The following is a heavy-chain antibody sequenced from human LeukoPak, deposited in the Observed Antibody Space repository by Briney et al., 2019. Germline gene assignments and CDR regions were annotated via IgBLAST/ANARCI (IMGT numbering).Heavy chain of an antibody. D-gene: IGHD5-18*01. Sequence: PSETLSLTCTVSSGSISNYYWSWIRQPPGKGLEWIGYIYYSGSTNYNPSLKSRVTISVDTSKNQFSLKLSSVTAADTAVYYCARGYSYGPYYYFDYMDVWGKGNTVTVSS. V-gene: IGHV4-59*01. CDR3: ARGYSYGPYYYFDYMDV. CDR2: IYYSGST. J-gene: IGHJ6*03. CDR1: SGSISNYY.